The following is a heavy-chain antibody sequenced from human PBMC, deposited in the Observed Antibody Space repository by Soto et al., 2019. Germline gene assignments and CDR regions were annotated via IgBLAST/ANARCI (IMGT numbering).Heavy chain of an antibody. J-gene: IGHJ4*02. CDR2: ISYDGSNK. CDR3: AKDGDMITFGPSPEAYFDY. V-gene: IGHV3-30*18. CDR1: GFTFSSYG. Sequence: GGSLRLSCAASGFTFSSYGMHWVRQAPGKGLEWVAVISYDGSNKYYADSVKGRFTISRDNSKNTLYLQMNSLRAEDTAVYYCAKDGDMITFGPSPEAYFDYWGQGTLVTVSS. D-gene: IGHD3-16*01.